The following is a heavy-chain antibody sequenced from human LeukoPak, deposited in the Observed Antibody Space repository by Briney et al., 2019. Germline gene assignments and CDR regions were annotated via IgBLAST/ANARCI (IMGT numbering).Heavy chain of an antibody. J-gene: IGHJ4*02. V-gene: IGHV7-4-1*02. CDR3: ARGGAVDTAMADFDY. CDR2: INSNTGNP. Sequence: ASVNVSCKASGYTFTSYGISWVRQAPGQGLEWMGWINSNTGNPTYAQGFTGRFVFSLDTSVSTAYLQISSLKAEDTAVYYCARGGAVDTAMADFDYWGQGTLLTVSS. CDR1: GYTFTSYG. D-gene: IGHD5-18*01.